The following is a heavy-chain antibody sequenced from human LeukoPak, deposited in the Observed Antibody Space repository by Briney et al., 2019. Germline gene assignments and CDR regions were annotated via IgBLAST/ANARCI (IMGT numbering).Heavy chain of an antibody. CDR2: LKSKTDGGTT. CDR1: GFTLSNAW. Sequence: GGSLRLSSAASGFTLSNAWMSWGRQAPGRGLEWVGRLKSKTDGGTTDYAAPVKGRFTISRDDSKNTLYLQMNSLKTDDTAVYYCTTVLWGNYFDYWGQGTLVTVSS. CDR3: TTVLWGNYFDY. D-gene: IGHD3-16*01. J-gene: IGHJ4*02. V-gene: IGHV3-15*01.